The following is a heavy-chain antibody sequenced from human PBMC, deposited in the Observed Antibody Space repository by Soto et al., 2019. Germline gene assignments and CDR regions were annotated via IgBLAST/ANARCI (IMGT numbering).Heavy chain of an antibody. V-gene: IGHV1-18*01. Sequence: QVQLVQSGSEVKKPGASVKVSCKASGYTFTSYGISWVRQAPGQGLEWMGWISAYNGNTNYAQKLQGRVTMTTDTSTSTAYMELRSLRSDDTAVYYCAFGVVPAATDYYYYMDVWGKGTTVTVSS. D-gene: IGHD2-2*01. CDR3: AFGVVPAATDYYYYMDV. CDR2: ISAYNGNT. J-gene: IGHJ6*03. CDR1: GYTFTSYG.